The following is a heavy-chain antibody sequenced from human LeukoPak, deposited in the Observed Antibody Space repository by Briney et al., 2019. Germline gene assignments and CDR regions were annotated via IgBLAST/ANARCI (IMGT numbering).Heavy chain of an antibody. CDR2: IKEDGSAK. D-gene: IGHD1-26*01. CDR3: ARDLPLYSGSYSDY. CDR1: GFTLSRYW. Sequence: QTGGSLRLSCAASGFTLSRYWMRWVRQARGKGGEWVANIKEDGSAKYYVDSVKGRFTSSRDNAKNALYLQMNSLRAEDTAVYYCARDLPLYSGSYSDYWGQGALVTVSS. V-gene: IGHV3-7*01. J-gene: IGHJ4*02.